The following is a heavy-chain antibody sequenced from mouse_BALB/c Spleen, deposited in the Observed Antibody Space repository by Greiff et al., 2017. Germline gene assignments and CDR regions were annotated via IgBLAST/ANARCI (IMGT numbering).Heavy chain of an antibody. CDR2: IDPANGNT. V-gene: IGHV14-3*02. CDR1: GFNIKDTY. J-gene: IGHJ3*01. Sequence: EVQVVESGAELVKPGASVKLSCTASGFNIKDTYMHWVKQRPEQGLEWIGRIDPANGNTKYDPKFQGKATITADTSSNTAYLQLSSLTSEDTAVYYCARSATAYWGQGTLVTVSA. CDR3: ARSATAY. D-gene: IGHD6-1*01.